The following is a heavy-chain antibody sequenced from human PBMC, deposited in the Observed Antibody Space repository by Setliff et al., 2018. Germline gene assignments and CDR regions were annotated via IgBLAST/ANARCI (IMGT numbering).Heavy chain of an antibody. CDR3: ARDVRYYYGSGSYYNDWFDP. D-gene: IGHD3-10*01. J-gene: IGHJ5*02. CDR1: GGSFSGYY. Sequence: SETLSLTCAVYGGSFSGYYWSWIRQPPGKGLEWIGEINHSGSTNDNPSLKSRVTMSVDTSKNQFSLKLSSVTAADTAMYYCARDVRYYYGSGSYYNDWFDPWGQGTLVTVS. V-gene: IGHV4-34*01. CDR2: INHSGST.